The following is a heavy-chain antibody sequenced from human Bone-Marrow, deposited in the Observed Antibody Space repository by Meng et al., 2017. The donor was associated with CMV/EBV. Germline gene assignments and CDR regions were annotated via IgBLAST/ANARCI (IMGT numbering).Heavy chain of an antibody. Sequence: SEILSLTCTVSGGSISSSSYYWGWIRQPPGKGLEWIGSIYYSGSTYYNPSLKSRVTISVDTSKNHFSLKLSSVTAADTAVYYCARTVINHTYSSGYLWGQGTLVTVSS. CDR2: IYYSGST. CDR3: ARTVINHTYSSGYL. D-gene: IGHD3-22*01. CDR1: GGSISSSSYY. V-gene: IGHV4-39*01. J-gene: IGHJ5*02.